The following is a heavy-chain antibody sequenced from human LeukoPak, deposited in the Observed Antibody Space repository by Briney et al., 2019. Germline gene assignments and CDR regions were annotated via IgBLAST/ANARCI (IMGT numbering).Heavy chain of an antibody. V-gene: IGHV3-33*01. Sequence: PGGSLRLSCAASGFTFSSYGMHWVRQAPGKGLEWVAVIWYDGSNKYYADTVKGRFTISRDNSKNTLYLQMNSLRAEDTAVYYCARSRPRARHFDYWGQGTLVTVSS. CDR2: IWYDGSNK. J-gene: IGHJ4*02. CDR1: GFTFSSYG. CDR3: ARSRPRARHFDY.